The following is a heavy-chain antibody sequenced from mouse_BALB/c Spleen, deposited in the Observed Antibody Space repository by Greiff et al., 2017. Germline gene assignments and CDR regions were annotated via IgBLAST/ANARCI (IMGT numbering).Heavy chain of an antibody. J-gene: IGHJ3*01. CDR3: ARAYGNFAWFAY. CDR1: GYTFSSYW. D-gene: IGHD2-1*01. Sequence: VQGVESGAELMKPGASVKISCKATGYTFSSYWIEWVKQRPGHGLEWIGEILPGSGSTNYNEKFKGKATFTADTSSNTAYMQLSSLTSEYSAVYYCARAYGNFAWFAYWGQGTLVTVSA. V-gene: IGHV1-9*01. CDR2: ILPGSGST.